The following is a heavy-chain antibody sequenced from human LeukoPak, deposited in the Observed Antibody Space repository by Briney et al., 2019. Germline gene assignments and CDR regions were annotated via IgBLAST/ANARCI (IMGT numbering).Heavy chain of an antibody. CDR2: INNSGST. Sequence: ADTLSLTCAVYGGSFSLYYWSWIRHPPGKGLEWIGEINNSGSTNYTPSLKSRVTISIDTSKNHFSLKLSSVTAADTAMYYCARNGWYSVDYWGQGTLVTVSS. D-gene: IGHD6-19*01. V-gene: IGHV4-34*01. CDR1: GGSFSLYY. CDR3: ARNGWYSVDY. J-gene: IGHJ4*02.